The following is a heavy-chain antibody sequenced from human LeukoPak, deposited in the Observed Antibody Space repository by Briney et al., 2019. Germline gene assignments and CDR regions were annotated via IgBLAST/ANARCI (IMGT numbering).Heavy chain of an antibody. Sequence: SVKVSCKASGGTFSSYAISWVRQAPGQGLEWMGRIIPILGIANYAQNFQGRVTMTTDTSTSTAYMELRSLRSDDTAVYYCARDLVRGRRKWENNGMDVWGQGTRVTVSS. CDR1: GGTFSSYA. V-gene: IGHV1-69*04. CDR3: ARDLVRGRRKWENNGMDV. D-gene: IGHD1-26*01. J-gene: IGHJ6*02. CDR2: IIPILGIA.